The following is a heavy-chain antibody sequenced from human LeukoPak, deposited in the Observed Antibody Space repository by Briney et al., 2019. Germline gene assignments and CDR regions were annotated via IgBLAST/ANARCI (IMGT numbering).Heavy chain of an antibody. J-gene: IGHJ4*02. D-gene: IGHD3-3*01. V-gene: IGHV1-18*01. CDR3: ARLSVLTYYDFWSGYYTNDY. CDR2: ISAYNGNT. CDR1: GYTFTSYG. Sequence: ASVNVSCKASGYTFTSYGISWVRQAPGQGLEWMGWISAYNGNTNYAQKLQGRVTMTTDTSTSTAYMELRSLRSDDTAVYYCARLSVLTYYDFWSGYYTNDYWGQGTLVTVSS.